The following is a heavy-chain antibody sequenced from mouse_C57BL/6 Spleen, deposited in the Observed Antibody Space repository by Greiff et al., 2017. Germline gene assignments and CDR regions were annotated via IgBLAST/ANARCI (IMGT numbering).Heavy chain of an antibody. V-gene: IGHV1-9*01. CDR1: GYTFTGYW. CDR2: ILPGSGST. J-gene: IGHJ4*01. D-gene: IGHD1-1*01. Sequence: VQLQQSGAELMKPGASVKLSCKASGYTFTGYWIEWVKQRPGHGLEWIGEILPGSGSTNYNEKFKGKATFTAATSSNTAYMQLSSLTTADSAIYYCASTVVAYAMDYWGQGTSVTVSS. CDR3: ASTVVAYAMDY.